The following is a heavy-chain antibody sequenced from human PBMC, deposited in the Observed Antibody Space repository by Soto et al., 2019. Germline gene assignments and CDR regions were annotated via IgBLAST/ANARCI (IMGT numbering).Heavy chain of an antibody. V-gene: IGHV4-30-4*01. J-gene: IGHJ4*02. Sequence: QVQLQESGPGLVKPSQTLSLTCTVSGGSISSGDYYWSWIRQPPGKGLEWIGYIYYSGSTYYNPSLKSRVTISVDTSKNQFSLKLSSVTAADTAVYYCARAPYCGGDCYHPPDYWGQGTLVTVSS. CDR1: GGSISSGDYY. CDR3: ARAPYCGGDCYHPPDY. D-gene: IGHD2-21*02. CDR2: IYYSGST.